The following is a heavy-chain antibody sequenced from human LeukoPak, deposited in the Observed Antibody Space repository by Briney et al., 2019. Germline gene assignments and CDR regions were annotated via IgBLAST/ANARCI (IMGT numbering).Heavy chain of an antibody. D-gene: IGHD2-2*01. CDR3: ARRLTQYDCFDP. Sequence: SQTLSLTCAISGDSVSSNSVTWNWIRQSPSRGLEWLGRTYYRSTWYNDYAVYVRGRITVNPDTSKNQFSLHLNSVTPEDTAVYYCARRLTQYDCFDPWGQGILVTVSS. CDR1: GDSVSSNSVT. V-gene: IGHV6-1*01. CDR2: TYYRSTWYN. J-gene: IGHJ5*02.